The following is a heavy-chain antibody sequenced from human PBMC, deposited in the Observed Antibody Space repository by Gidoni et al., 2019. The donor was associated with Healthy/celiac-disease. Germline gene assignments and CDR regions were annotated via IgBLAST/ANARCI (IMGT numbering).Heavy chain of an antibody. D-gene: IGHD3-22*01. CDR1: GFPFSNAW. CDR2: IKSKTDGGTT. V-gene: IGHV3-15*01. Sequence: EVQLVESGGGLVKPGGSLRLSCAASGFPFSNAWMSWVRQAPEKGLEWVGRIKSKTDGGTTDYAAPVKGRFTISRDDSKNTLYLQMNSLKTEDTAVYYCTSNYYYYDSSGYYAYLDYWGQGTLVTVSS. CDR3: TSNYYYYDSSGYYAYLDY. J-gene: IGHJ4*02.